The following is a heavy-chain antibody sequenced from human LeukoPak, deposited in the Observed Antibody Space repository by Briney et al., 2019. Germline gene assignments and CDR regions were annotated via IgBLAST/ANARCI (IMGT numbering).Heavy chain of an antibody. CDR1: GFTFSSYE. V-gene: IGHV3-48*03. J-gene: IGHJ4*02. Sequence: LPGGSLRLSCAASGFTFSSYEMNWVRQAPGKGLEWVSYISSSGSTIYYADSVKGRATISRDNAKNSLYLQMNSLRAEDTAVYYCARPAYCGGNCYYFPDYWGQGTLVTVSS. CDR3: ARPAYCGGNCYYFPDY. D-gene: IGHD2-21*02. CDR2: ISSSGSTI.